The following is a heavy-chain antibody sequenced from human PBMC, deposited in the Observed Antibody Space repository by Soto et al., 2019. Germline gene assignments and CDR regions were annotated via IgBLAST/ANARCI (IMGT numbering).Heavy chain of an antibody. J-gene: IGHJ5*02. CDR3: AKDATGA. V-gene: IGHV3-30*18. Sequence: QVQLVESGGGVVQPGRSLRLSCAASGFTFSSYGMHWVRQAPGKGLEWVAVISYDGSNKYYADSVKGRFTISRDNSKNTLYLQMSSLRAEDTSGYYCAKDATGAWGQGTLVTVSS. CDR1: GFTFSSYG. CDR2: ISYDGSNK. D-gene: IGHD3-10*01.